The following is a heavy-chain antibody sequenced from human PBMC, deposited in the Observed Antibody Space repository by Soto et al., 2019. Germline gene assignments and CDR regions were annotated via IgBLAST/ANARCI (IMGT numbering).Heavy chain of an antibody. CDR1: GYTFTGYY. CDR2: INPNSGVT. Sequence: GASVKVSCKASGYTFTGYYMRWVRQAPGQGLEWMGWINPNSGVTNYAQKFQGWVTMTRDTSISTAYMELSRLRSDDTAVYYCAITDSSSFPAPFDYWGQGTLVTVSS. D-gene: IGHD6-13*01. V-gene: IGHV1-2*04. CDR3: AITDSSSFPAPFDY. J-gene: IGHJ4*02.